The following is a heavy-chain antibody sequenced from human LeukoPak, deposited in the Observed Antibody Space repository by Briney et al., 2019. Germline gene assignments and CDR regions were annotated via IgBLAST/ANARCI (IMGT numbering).Heavy chain of an antibody. CDR3: ARPSGGNSKRSSYFDY. D-gene: IGHD5-18*01. J-gene: IGHJ4*02. CDR2: TRYDGSNK. CDR1: GFIFSSYG. Sequence: GGSLRLSCAASGFIFSSYGMHWVRQAPDKGLEWVAFTRYDGSNKYYADSVKGRFTISRDNSKNTLYLQMNSLRAEDTAVYYCARPSGGNSKRSSYFDYWGQGTLVTVSS. V-gene: IGHV3-30*02.